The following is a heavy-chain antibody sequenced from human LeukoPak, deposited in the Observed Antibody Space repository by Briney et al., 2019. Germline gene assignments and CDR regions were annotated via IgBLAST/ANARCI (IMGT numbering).Heavy chain of an antibody. Sequence: ASVKVSCKASGYTFAGYYMHWVRQAPGQGLEWMGWINPNSGGTNYAQKFQGRVTMTRDTSISTAYMELSRLRSDDTAVYYCARYWPALGHYDSSGLSQELNWFDPWGQGTLVTVSS. CDR1: GYTFAGYY. D-gene: IGHD3-22*01. CDR3: ARYWPALGHYDSSGLSQELNWFDP. V-gene: IGHV1-2*02. J-gene: IGHJ5*02. CDR2: INPNSGGT.